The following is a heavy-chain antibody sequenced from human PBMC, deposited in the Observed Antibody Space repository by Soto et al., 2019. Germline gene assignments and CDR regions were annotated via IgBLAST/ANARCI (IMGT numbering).Heavy chain of an antibody. CDR2: IYYSGST. D-gene: IGHD3-16*02. CDR3: ARYDYVWGSYLSSDAFDI. CDR1: GGSISGGDYY. V-gene: IGHV4-30-4*01. Sequence: KPSETLSLTCTVSGGSISGGDYYWSWIRQPPGKGLEWIGYIYYSGSTYYNPSLKSRVTISVDTSKNQFSLKLSSVTAADTAVYYCARYDYVWGSYLSSDAFDIWGQGTMVTVSS. J-gene: IGHJ3*02.